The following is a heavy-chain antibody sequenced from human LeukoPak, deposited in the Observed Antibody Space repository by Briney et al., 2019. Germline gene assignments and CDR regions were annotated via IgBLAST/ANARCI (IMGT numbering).Heavy chain of an antibody. D-gene: IGHD3-10*01. Sequence: GGSLRLSCAASGFTFNSCAMSWVRQAPGKGLEWVSSISGSGGSTYYADSVKGRFSISRDNSENTLYLQMNSLRAEDTALYYCAKPLWFGELKGAFDIWGQGTMVTVSS. CDR2: ISGSGGST. V-gene: IGHV3-23*01. J-gene: IGHJ3*02. CDR1: GFTFNSCA. CDR3: AKPLWFGELKGAFDI.